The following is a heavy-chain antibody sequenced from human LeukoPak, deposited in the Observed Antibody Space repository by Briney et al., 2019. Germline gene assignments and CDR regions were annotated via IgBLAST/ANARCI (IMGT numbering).Heavy chain of an antibody. J-gene: IGHJ3*02. CDR3: ARVREAKYYDFWSGYSRTSAFDI. V-gene: IGHV3-7*01. CDR2: IKQDGSEK. D-gene: IGHD3-3*01. CDR1: GFTFSSYW. Sequence: PGGSLRLSCAASGFTFSSYWMSWVRQAPGQGLEWVANIKQDGSEKYYVDSVKGRFTISRDNAKNSLYLQMNSLRAEDTAVYYCARVREAKYYDFWSGYSRTSAFDIWGQGTMVTVSS.